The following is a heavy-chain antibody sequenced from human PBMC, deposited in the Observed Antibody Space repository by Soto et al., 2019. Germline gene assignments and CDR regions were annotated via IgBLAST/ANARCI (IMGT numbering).Heavy chain of an antibody. D-gene: IGHD3-3*01. CDR1: GYTFTSYG. Sequence: GASVKVSCKASGYTFTSYGISWVRQAPGQGLEWMGWISAYNGNTNYSQKFQGRVTITRDTSASTAYMELSSLRSEDTAVYYCARARFLEWLSAFDYWGQGTLVTVSS. V-gene: IGHV1-18*01. CDR2: ISAYNGNT. J-gene: IGHJ4*02. CDR3: ARARFLEWLSAFDY.